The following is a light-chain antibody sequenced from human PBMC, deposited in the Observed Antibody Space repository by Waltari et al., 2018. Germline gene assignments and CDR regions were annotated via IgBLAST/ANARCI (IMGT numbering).Light chain of an antibody. V-gene: IGLV1-47*01. CDR1: KSNIGNNS. CDR2: KNS. J-gene: IGLJ3*02. CDR3: AAWDDGWSGPWV. Sequence: QSVLTQPPSTSATPGQRVTISCSGSKSNIGNNSVYWYQQVPGMAPKLIIYKNSQRPSGVPDRFSGSKSGTSASLAFSGLRSEDEATYHCAAWDDGWSGPWVFGGGTRVTVL.